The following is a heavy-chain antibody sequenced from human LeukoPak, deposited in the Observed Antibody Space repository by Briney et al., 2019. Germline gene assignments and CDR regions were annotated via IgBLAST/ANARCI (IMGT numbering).Heavy chain of an antibody. Sequence: PRASVKVSCKASGGTFSSYAISWVRQAPGQGLEWMGRIIPILGIANYAQKFQGRVTITADKSTSTAYMELSSLRSEDTAVYYCASCGGGYDYYYYYMDVWGKGTTVTVSS. CDR2: IIPILGIA. D-gene: IGHD5-12*01. J-gene: IGHJ6*03. CDR1: GGTFSSYA. CDR3: ASCGGGYDYYYYYMDV. V-gene: IGHV1-69*04.